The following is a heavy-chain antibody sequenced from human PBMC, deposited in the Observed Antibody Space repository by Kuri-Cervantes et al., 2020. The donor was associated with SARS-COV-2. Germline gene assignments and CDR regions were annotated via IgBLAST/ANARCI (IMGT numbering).Heavy chain of an antibody. CDR1: GFTFSGHW. V-gene: IGHV3-74*01. D-gene: IGHD1-26*01. CDR2: INPDGSYT. Sequence: GGSLRLSCAASGFTFSGHWIHWVRQAPGKGLVWVSRINPDGSYTSNADSVKGRFTLSRDNAKNMLFLQMNSLRAEDTAVYYCARDVSSGSYYKDAFNVWGQGTMVTVSS. J-gene: IGHJ3*01. CDR3: ARDVSSGSYYKDAFNV.